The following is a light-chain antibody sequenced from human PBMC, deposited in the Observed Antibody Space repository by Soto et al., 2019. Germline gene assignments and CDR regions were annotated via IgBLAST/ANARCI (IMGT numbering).Light chain of an antibody. Sequence: EIVMTQSPATLSVSPVGIATVSFMASQSVSIDLAWYQQTPGQAPRLLIYGASTRATGIPVRFSGSASGTEFTLTISSLQSQDFTVYYCQQYNKWPLTFGQGTKVDIK. V-gene: IGKV3-15*01. CDR3: QQYNKWPLT. CDR2: GAS. J-gene: IGKJ1*01. CDR1: QSVSID.